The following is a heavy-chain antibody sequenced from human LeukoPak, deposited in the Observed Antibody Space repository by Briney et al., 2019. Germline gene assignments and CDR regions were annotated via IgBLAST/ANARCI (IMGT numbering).Heavy chain of an antibody. CDR2: INPDGTST. J-gene: IGHJ4*02. D-gene: IGHD5-18*01. CDR3: ARTRYSYGVIDY. V-gene: IGHV3-74*01. Sequence: GGSLRLSCAASGFTFSSYWMHWVRQAPGKGLVWVSRINPDGTSTTYADSVKGRFTISRDNAKNTLYLQMDSLRAEDTAVYYCARTRYSYGVIDYWGQGTLVTVSS. CDR1: GFTFSSYW.